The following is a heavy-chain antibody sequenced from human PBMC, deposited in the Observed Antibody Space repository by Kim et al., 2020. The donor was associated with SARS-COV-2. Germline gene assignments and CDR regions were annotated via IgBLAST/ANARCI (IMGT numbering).Heavy chain of an antibody. Sequence: SVKVSCKASGGTFSSYAISWVRQAPGQGLEWMGGIIPIFGTANYAQKFQGRVTITADESTSTAYMELSSLRSEDTAVYYCARVGGSEWDDWGFDPWGQGTLVTVSS. CDR3: ARVGGSEWDDWGFDP. CDR1: GGTFSSYA. D-gene: IGHD1-26*01. J-gene: IGHJ5*02. CDR2: IIPIFGTA. V-gene: IGHV1-69*13.